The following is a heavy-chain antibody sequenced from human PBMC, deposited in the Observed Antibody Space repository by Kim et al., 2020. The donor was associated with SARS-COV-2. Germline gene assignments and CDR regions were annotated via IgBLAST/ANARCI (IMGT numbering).Heavy chain of an antibody. J-gene: IGHJ4*02. CDR2: INHSGST. CDR1: GGSFSGYY. D-gene: IGHD6-6*01. Sequence: SETLSLTCAVYGGSFSGYYWSWIRQPPGKGLEWIGEINHSGSTNYNPSLKSRVTISVDTSKNQFSLKLSSVTAADTAVYYCASSPLTSIAARRVDYWGQGTLVTVSS. CDR3: ASSPLTSIAARRVDY. V-gene: IGHV4-34*01.